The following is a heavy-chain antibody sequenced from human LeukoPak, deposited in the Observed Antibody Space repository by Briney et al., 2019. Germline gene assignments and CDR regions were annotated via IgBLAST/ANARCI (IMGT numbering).Heavy chain of an antibody. V-gene: IGHV1-2*02. Sequence: ASVKVSCTSSGYTFTCYYIHWVRQAPGQGLEWMGWINPNSAGTNYAQKFQGRVTMTRDTSISTAYMELSSLRSDDTAVYYCARDATARDYSNSDYWGQGTLVTVSS. CDR3: ARDATARDYSNSDY. D-gene: IGHD4-11*01. CDR1: GYTFTCYY. J-gene: IGHJ4*02. CDR2: INPNSAGT.